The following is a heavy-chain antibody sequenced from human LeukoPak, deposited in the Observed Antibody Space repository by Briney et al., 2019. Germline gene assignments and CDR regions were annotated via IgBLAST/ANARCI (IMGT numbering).Heavy chain of an antibody. CDR2: ISGSGGIT. Sequence: PGGSLRLSCAASGFTFSSYAMSWVRQAPGKGLEWVSAISGSGGITSYADSVKGRFTISRDNSKNTLYLQMNSLRPEDTAVYYCAQAARYGYPYYFDYWGQGTLVTVSS. J-gene: IGHJ4*02. CDR1: GFTFSSYA. V-gene: IGHV3-23*01. D-gene: IGHD5-18*01. CDR3: AQAARYGYPYYFDY.